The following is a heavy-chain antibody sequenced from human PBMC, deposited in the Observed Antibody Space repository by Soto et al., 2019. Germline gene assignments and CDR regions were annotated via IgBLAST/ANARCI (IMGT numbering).Heavy chain of an antibody. D-gene: IGHD1-26*01. V-gene: IGHV3-11*01. CDR1: GFTFSDYY. CDR3: ARPQSEMRVVGPYDYYYYMDV. Sequence: PGGSLRLSCAASGFTFSDYYMSWIRQAPGKGLEWVSYISSSGSTIYYADSVKGRFTISRDNAKNSLYLQMNSLRAEDTAVYYCARPQSEMRVVGPYDYYYYMDVWGKGTTVTVSS. CDR2: ISSSGSTI. J-gene: IGHJ6*03.